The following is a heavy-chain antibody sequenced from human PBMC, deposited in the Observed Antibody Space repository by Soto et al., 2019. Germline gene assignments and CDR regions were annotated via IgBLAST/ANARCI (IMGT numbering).Heavy chain of an antibody. J-gene: IGHJ3*02. CDR1: GFSLSTSGVG. CDR2: IYWDDDK. D-gene: IGHD2-15*01. Sequence: SGPRLVNPTQTLTLTCTFSGFSLSTSGVGVGWIRQPPGKALEWLALIYWDDDKRYSPSLKSRLTITKDTSKNQVVLTMTNMDPVDTATYYCAHSDDVVVVAATTRVSAFDIWGQGTMVTVSS. CDR3: AHSDDVVVVAATTRVSAFDI. V-gene: IGHV2-5*02.